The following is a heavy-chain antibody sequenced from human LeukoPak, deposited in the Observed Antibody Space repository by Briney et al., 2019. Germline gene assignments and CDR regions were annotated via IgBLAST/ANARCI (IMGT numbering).Heavy chain of an antibody. Sequence: GGSLRLSCAGSGFIFSDFYMSWIRQAPGKGLEWVSLIYSSSDYIYYADSVKGRFTISRDNAKNSLYLQMNSLRAEDTAVYYCARSQWNPGKTTQTTWGQGILVTVSS. V-gene: IGHV3-11*01. CDR3: ARSQWNPGKTTQTT. D-gene: IGHD1-1*01. J-gene: IGHJ5*02. CDR2: IYSSSDYI. CDR1: GFIFSDFY.